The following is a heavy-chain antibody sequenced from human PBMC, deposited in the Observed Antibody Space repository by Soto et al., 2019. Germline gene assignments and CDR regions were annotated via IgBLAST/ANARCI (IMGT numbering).Heavy chain of an antibody. J-gene: IGHJ4*02. CDR1: GFTFRNYA. CDR2: ISNQSYSGTT. D-gene: IGHD2-15*01. V-gene: IGHV3-49*04. CDR3: STAESAAVGYFFDF. Sequence: PGGSLRLSCTASGFTFRNYAINWVRQAPREGLEWVGLISNQSYSGTTEYAASVRGRFTISRDDSNGVYYLQMRRVRTEDAAVYYCSTAESAAVGYFFDFWVQWTLVTVSS.